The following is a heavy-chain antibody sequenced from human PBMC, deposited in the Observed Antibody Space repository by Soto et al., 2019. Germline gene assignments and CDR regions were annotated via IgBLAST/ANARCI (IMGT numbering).Heavy chain of an antibody. Sequence: SETLSLTCSVSGRSITTDGYYWSWIRQHPGKGLEWIGFVFYSGSTDYNPSLKSRVDISLDRSKNQFSLELRSLTAADAGLYYCADQPSYGDPMYYRGQGTLVTVSS. V-gene: IGHV4-31*03. CDR1: GRSITTDGYY. CDR2: VFYSGST. CDR3: ADQPSYGDPMYY. J-gene: IGHJ4*02. D-gene: IGHD4-17*01.